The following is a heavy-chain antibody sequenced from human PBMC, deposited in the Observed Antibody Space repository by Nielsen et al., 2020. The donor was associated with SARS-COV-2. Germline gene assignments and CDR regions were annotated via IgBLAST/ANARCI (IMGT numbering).Heavy chain of an antibody. CDR1: GFTFSDYY. CDR2: ISSSGSTI. J-gene: IGHJ4*02. D-gene: IGHD6-19*01. Sequence: GGSLRLSCAASGFTFSDYYMSWIRQAPGKGLEWVSYISSSGSTIYYADSVKGRFTISRDNSKNTLYLQMNSLRAEDTAVYYCAKALRSGWPFDYWGQGTLVTVSS. CDR3: AKALRSGWPFDY. V-gene: IGHV3-11*01.